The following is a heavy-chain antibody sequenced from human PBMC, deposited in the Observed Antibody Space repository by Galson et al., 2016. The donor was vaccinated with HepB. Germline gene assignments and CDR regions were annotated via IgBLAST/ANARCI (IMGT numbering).Heavy chain of an antibody. CDR3: AQYGGLVNS. J-gene: IGHJ5*02. D-gene: IGHD3-9*01. CDR2: ISHDGRDQ. Sequence: SLRLSCAASGLNFWTYWMTWVRQAPGKGPGWVASISHDGRDQRYVDSVKGRFTISRDNARNSLYLQMNSLRVDDTALYYCAQYGGLVNSWGQGTLATVSS. V-gene: IGHV3-7*01. CDR1: GLNFWTYW.